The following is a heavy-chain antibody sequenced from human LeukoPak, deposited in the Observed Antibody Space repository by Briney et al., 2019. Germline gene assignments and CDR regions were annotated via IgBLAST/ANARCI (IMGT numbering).Heavy chain of an antibody. D-gene: IGHD1-26*01. J-gene: IGHJ4*02. CDR1: GGSISSSSYY. Sequence: SETLSLTCTVSGGSISSSSYYWSWIRQPPGKGLEWIGYIYYSGSTNYNPSLKSRVTISVDTSKNQFSLKLSSVTAADTAVYYCARGLVGARYYFDYWGQGTLVTVSS. CDR3: ARGLVGARYYFDY. CDR2: IYYSGST. V-gene: IGHV4-61*01.